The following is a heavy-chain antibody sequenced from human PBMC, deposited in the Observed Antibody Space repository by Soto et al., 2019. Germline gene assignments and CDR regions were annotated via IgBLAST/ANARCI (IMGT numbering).Heavy chain of an antibody. J-gene: IGHJ4*02. CDR1: GFTFTNYW. V-gene: IGHV3-74*01. CDR3: ASALRCVGGVNCYSPFAC. CDR2: ISSDETRT. Sequence: EVQVVESGGGLVQPGGSLRLSCAASGFTFTNYWMDWVRQAPGKGLVWVSRISSDETRTNYADSVKGRFTISRDNAKNTVYLEVNNLRPEDTAVYYCASALRCVGGVNCYSPFACWGQGTLVTVSS. D-gene: IGHD2-15*01.